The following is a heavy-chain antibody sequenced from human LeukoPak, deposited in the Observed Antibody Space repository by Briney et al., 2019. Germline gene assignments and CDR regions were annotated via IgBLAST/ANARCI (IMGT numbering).Heavy chain of an antibody. D-gene: IGHD2-15*01. CDR2: ISSSGSTI. J-gene: IGHJ4*02. CDR3: AREYCSGGSCSAGNY. Sequence: RGSLRLSCAASGFTFSDYYMSWIRQAPGKGLEWVSYISSSGSTIYYADSVKGRFTISRDNAKSSLYLQMNSLRAEDTAVYYCAREYCSGGSCSAGNYWGQGTLVTVSS. V-gene: IGHV3-11*04. CDR1: GFTFSDYY.